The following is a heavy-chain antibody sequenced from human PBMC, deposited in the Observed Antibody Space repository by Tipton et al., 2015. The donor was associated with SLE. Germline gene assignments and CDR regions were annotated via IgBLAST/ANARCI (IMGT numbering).Heavy chain of an antibody. D-gene: IGHD3-16*01. V-gene: IGHV3-30*02. J-gene: IGHJ4*02. CDR1: GFTYSGYA. Sequence: SLRLSCAAPGFTYSGYAMHWVRQAPGKGLEWVAFIRADGSNKDYADSVKGRFTISRDNSKNTLYLQMNRLRVEDTAVYYCDGGTGAYFGHWGQGTLVTVSS. CDR2: IRADGSNK. CDR3: DGGTGAYFGH.